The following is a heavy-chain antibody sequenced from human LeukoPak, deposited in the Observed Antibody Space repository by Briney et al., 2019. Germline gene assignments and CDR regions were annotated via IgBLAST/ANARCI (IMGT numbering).Heavy chain of an antibody. J-gene: IGHJ6*02. CDR3: ARELPPGRGSNWYIGHYGMDV. Sequence: AASVKVSCKSSGYTFTGYYIHWVRQAPGQGLEWMGWINPNSGGTDYAQKFRGWVTMTRDTSINTAYMELSRLTSDDTAVYYRARELPPGRGSNWYIGHYGMDVWGQGTTVTVSS. V-gene: IGHV1-2*04. CDR2: INPNSGGT. CDR1: GYTFTGYY. D-gene: IGHD6-13*01.